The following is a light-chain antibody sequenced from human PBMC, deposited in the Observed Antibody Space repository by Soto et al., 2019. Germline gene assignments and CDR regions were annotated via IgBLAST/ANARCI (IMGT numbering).Light chain of an antibody. Sequence: QSVLTQPPSASGTPGQRVTISCSGSSSNIGNNYVYWYQQFPGTAPKVLIFKNNERPSGVPDRFSGSKSDTSASLAISGLRPEDEADYHCAAWDDRLSGVIFGGGTKLTVL. V-gene: IGLV1-47*01. CDR3: AAWDDRLSGVI. J-gene: IGLJ2*01. CDR1: SSNIGNNY. CDR2: KNN.